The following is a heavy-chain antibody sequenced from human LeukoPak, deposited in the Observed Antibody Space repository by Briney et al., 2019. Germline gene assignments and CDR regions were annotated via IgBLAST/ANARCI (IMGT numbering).Heavy chain of an antibody. CDR3: ASRMVSGGAFDI. J-gene: IGHJ3*02. CDR1: GGSISTYY. Sequence: PSETLSLTCAVSGGSISTYYWSWIRQPPGKGLEWIGYIYYSGNTNYNPSLKSRVTISVDTSKNQFSLKLSSVTAADTAVYYCASRMVSGGAFDIWGQGTMVTVSS. CDR2: IYYSGNT. D-gene: IGHD2-8*01. V-gene: IGHV4-59*08.